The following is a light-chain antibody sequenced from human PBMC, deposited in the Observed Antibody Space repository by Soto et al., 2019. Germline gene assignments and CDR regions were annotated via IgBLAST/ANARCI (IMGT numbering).Light chain of an antibody. J-gene: IGKJ1*01. CDR3: QQYDSCPRT. V-gene: IGKV3-20*01. Sequence: VLKQSPDTLSLSPGDRTALSCTASQSLRSYLAWYQQKPGQAPRLLISGASTRLTGIPDRFIGSWSGTDVTLTISRLEPEDFAVYYCQQYDSCPRTFGQGNKVYIK. CDR1: QSLRSY. CDR2: GAS.